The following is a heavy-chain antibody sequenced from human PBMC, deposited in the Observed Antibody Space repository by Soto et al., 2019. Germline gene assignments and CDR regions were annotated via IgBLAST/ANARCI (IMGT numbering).Heavy chain of an antibody. CDR3: ARASGIGVGTTYY. V-gene: IGHV1-18*01. CDR2: VSVYNGKS. CDR1: GYIISIDG. J-gene: IGHJ4*02. Sequence: APVKVYCKASGYIISIDGISWLRQDPGQGLEWMGWVSVYNGKSNYTQKFQGRVTMTTDTSTNTAYMELRSLRSDDTAVYYRARASGIGVGTTYYWGQGTLVTVSS. D-gene: IGHD3-22*01.